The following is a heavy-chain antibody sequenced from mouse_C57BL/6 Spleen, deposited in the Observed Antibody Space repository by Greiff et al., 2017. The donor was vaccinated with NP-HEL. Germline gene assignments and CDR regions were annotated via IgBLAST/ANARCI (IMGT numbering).Heavy chain of an antibody. D-gene: IGHD3-3*01. J-gene: IGHJ1*03. CDR3: ARRRADYYWYFDV. CDR1: GYSITSGYY. V-gene: IGHV3-6*01. CDR2: ISYDGSN. Sequence: EVKLQESGPGLVKPSQSLSLTCSVTGYSITSGYYWNWIRQFPGNKLEWMGYISYDGSNNYNPSLKNRISITRDTSKNQFFLKLNSVTTEDTATYYCARRRADYYWYFDVWGTGTTVTVSS.